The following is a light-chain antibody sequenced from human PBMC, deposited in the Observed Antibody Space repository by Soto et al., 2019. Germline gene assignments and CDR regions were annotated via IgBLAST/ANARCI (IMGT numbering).Light chain of an antibody. CDR1: QSLLHSNAYNY. CDR3: MQALQTPLT. Sequence: DIVMTQSPLSLPVTPGEPASISCRSSQSLLHSNAYNYLDWYLQKPGQSPQLLIYLGSNRASGVPDRFSGRGSGTDFTLKISRVEAEDVGVYYCMQALQTPLTFGLGTKVEIK. J-gene: IGKJ1*01. CDR2: LGS. V-gene: IGKV2-28*01.